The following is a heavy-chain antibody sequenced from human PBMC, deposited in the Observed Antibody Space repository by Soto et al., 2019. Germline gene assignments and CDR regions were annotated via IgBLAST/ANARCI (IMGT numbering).Heavy chain of an antibody. CDR3: GKVLVGATGHTDSDS. CDR2: IDYNGVT. J-gene: IGHJ4*02. Sequence: PSETLSLTCTVSGGSIYRSGYYWGWIRRPPGRGLEWIGNIDYNGVTYSNPSLKSRVTISRDTSKNQFSLKLTSVTAADTALYYCGKVLVGATGHTDSDSWGPGTLVTVS. D-gene: IGHD2-15*01. V-gene: IGHV4-39*01. CDR1: GGSIYRSGYY.